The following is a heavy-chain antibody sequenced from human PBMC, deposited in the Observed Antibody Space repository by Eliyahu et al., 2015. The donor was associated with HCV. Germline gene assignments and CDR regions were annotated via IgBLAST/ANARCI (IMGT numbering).Heavy chain of an antibody. CDR2: IYYSGST. J-gene: IGHJ4*02. CDR3: ARDTAAAGPFDY. D-gene: IGHD6-13*01. Sequence: QVQLQESGPGLVKPSETLSLTCTVSGGSISSYYWSWIRQPPGKGLEWIGYIYYSGSTNYNPSLKSRVTISVDTSKNQFSLKLSSVTAADTAVYYCARDTAAAGPFDYWGQGTLVTVSS. CDR1: GGSISSYY. V-gene: IGHV4-59*01.